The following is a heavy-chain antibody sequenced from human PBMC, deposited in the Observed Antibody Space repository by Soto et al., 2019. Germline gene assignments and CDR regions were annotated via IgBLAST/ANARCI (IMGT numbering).Heavy chain of an antibody. V-gene: IGHV3-73*01. D-gene: IGHD3-22*01. CDR3: AKPGLEIVVVTQFDY. J-gene: IGHJ4*02. CDR2: IRSKANNYAT. CDR1: GFTFSGFA. Sequence: RCSLRLSCVAAGFTFSGFAIHCVRQASGKGLEWVGLIRSKANNYATAYAASVKGRFTISRDDSKNTAYLQMNSLKTEDTAVYYCAKPGLEIVVVTQFDYWGQGT.